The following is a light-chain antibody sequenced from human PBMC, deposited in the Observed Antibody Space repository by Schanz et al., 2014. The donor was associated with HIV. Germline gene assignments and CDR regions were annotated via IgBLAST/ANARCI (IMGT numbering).Light chain of an antibody. J-gene: IGKJ2*01. V-gene: IGKV3-15*01. CDR3: QQYDVWPYT. CDR1: QSIGTN. CDR2: GAS. Sequence: ERVMTQSPATLSVSPGERATLSCRASQSIGTNLAWYQQKPGQAPRLLLYGASTRATGIPARFSGSGSGTEFTLTISSLQAEDCAVYYCQQYDVWPYTFGQGTKLEIK.